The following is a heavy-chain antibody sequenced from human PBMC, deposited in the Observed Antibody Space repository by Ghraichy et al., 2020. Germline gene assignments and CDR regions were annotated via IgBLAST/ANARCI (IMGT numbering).Heavy chain of an antibody. D-gene: IGHD2-2*01. Sequence: GGSLRLSCAASGFTFSSYAMSWVRQAPGKGLEWVSAISGSGGSTYFADSVKGRFTISRDNSKNTLYLQMNSLRAEDTAVYYCAKDGSTSCHYYGMDVWGQGTTVTVSS. CDR1: GFTFSSYA. J-gene: IGHJ6*02. CDR3: AKDGSTSCHYYGMDV. V-gene: IGHV3-23*01. CDR2: ISGSGGST.